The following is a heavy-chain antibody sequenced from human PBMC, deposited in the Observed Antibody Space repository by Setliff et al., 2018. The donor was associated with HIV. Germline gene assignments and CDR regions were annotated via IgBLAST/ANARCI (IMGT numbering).Heavy chain of an antibody. CDR3: ARDQRYCTNALCPEALDV. D-gene: IGHD2-8*01. Sequence: PSETLSLTCTVSGGSIYGSDYYWGWIRQPPGKGLESIGSIYYSGSTYYKPSLKSRVTISVDTSKNQFSLKLSSVTAADTAVYYCARDQRYCTNALCPEALDVWGKGTTVTVSS. CDR1: GGSIYGSDYY. J-gene: IGHJ6*04. CDR2: IYYSGST. V-gene: IGHV4-39*02.